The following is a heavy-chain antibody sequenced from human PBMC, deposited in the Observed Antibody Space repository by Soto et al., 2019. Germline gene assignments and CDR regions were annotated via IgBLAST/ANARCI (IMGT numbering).Heavy chain of an antibody. CDR1: GYIFPNYA. CDR3: ARDRGSSGFEAFDI. D-gene: IGHD6-19*01. CDR2: INAGNGNT. Sequence: ASVKVACKASGYIFPNYAIHWVRQTTGQRLEWMGWINAGNGNTKYSEWFLDRITITRDTSASIVYMDLSSLRSEDTAVYYCARDRGSSGFEAFDIWGLGTMVTVSS. V-gene: IGHV1-3*01. J-gene: IGHJ3*02.